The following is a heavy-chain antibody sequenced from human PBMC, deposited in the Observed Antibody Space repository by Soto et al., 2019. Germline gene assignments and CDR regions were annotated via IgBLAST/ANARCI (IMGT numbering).Heavy chain of an antibody. Sequence: SGGSLRLSCAASGFTFSSYSMNWVRQAPGKGLEWVSYISSSSSTIYYADSVKGRFTISRDNAKNSLYLQMNSLRAEDTAVYYCARGPHRIAGENNWFDPWGQGTLVTVSS. CDR3: ARGPHRIAGENNWFDP. V-gene: IGHV3-48*01. J-gene: IGHJ5*02. CDR1: GFTFSSYS. D-gene: IGHD6-13*01. CDR2: ISSSSSTI.